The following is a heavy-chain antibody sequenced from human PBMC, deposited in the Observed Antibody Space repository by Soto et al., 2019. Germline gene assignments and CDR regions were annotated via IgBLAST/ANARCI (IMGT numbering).Heavy chain of an antibody. CDR2: IIPILGIA. V-gene: IGHV1-69*02. CDR1: GGTFSSYT. Sequence: ASVKVSCKASGGTFSSYTISWVRQAPGQGLEWMGRIIPILGIANYAQKFQGRVTITADKSTSTAYMELSSLRSEDTAVYYCAVCGGDCYSFDYWGQGTLVTVSS. J-gene: IGHJ4*02. CDR3: AVCGGDCYSFDY. D-gene: IGHD2-21*02.